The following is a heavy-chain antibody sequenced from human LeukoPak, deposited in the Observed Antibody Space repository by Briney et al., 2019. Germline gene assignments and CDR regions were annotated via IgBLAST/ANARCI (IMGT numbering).Heavy chain of an antibody. V-gene: IGHV4-59*10. D-gene: IGHD4-17*01. CDR1: GGSFSGYY. Sequence: SETLSLTCAVYGGSFSGYYWSWIRQPPGKGLEWIGRIYTTGSTNYNPSLKSRVTMSVDTSKNQFSLKLSSVTAADTAVYYCARVDYGDYSNWFDPWGQGTLVTVSS. J-gene: IGHJ5*02. CDR3: ARVDYGDYSNWFDP. CDR2: IYTTGST.